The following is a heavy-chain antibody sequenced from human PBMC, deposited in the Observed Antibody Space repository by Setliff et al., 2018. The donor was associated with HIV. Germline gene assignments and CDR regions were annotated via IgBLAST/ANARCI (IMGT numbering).Heavy chain of an antibody. V-gene: IGHV3-11*06. J-gene: IGHJ4*02. Sequence: GGSLRLSCAASGFTFSDYYMSWIRQAPGKGLEWVSYISGSSSYTNYADSVKGRFTISRDNAKNSLFLQMNSLRAEDTAVYYCARTREQWVVREFDYWGQGMLVTVS. CDR2: ISGSSSYT. D-gene: IGHD6-19*01. CDR1: GFTFSDYY. CDR3: ARTREQWVVREFDY.